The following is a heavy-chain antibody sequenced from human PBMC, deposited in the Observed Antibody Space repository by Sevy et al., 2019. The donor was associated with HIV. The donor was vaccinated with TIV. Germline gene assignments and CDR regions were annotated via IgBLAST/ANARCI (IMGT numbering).Heavy chain of an antibody. CDR1: GFTFSIYS. CDR3: ARDGGRITMVQGVLAYYHGMDV. V-gene: IGHV3-21*01. Sequence: GGSLRLSCAASGFTFSIYSMNWVRQAPGKGLEWVSSSSSSNYIYYADSVKGRFTISRDNAKNSLYLQMNSLRAEDTAVYYCARDGGRITMVQGVLAYYHGMDVWGQRTTVTVSS. D-gene: IGHD3-10*01. CDR2: SSSSNYI. J-gene: IGHJ6*02.